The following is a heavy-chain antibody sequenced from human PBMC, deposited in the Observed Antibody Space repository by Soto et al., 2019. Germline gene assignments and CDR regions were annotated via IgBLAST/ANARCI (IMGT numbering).Heavy chain of an antibody. D-gene: IGHD4-17*01. CDR3: AVSHDYGDYAFWFDP. CDR2: IWYDGSNK. V-gene: IGHV3-33*01. CDR1: GFTFSSYG. J-gene: IGHJ5*02. Sequence: QVQLVESGGGVVQPGRSLRLSCAASGFTFSSYGMHWVRQAPGKGLEWVAVIWYDGSNKYYADSVKGRFTISRDNSKNTLYLQMNSLRAEDTAVYYCAVSHDYGDYAFWFDPWGQGTLVTVSS.